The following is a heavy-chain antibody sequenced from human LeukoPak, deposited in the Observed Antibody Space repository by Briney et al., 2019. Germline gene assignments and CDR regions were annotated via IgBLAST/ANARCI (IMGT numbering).Heavy chain of an antibody. J-gene: IGHJ4*02. CDR1: GFTFSSYA. CDR2: ISYDGSNK. V-gene: IGHV3-30-3*01. Sequence: GGSLRLSCAASGFTFSSYAMHWVRQAPGKGLEWVAVISYDGSNKYYADSVKGRFTISRDNSKNTLYLQMNSLRAEDTAVYYCAKGSYYDSSGWFYFDYWGQGTLVTVSS. CDR3: AKGSYYDSSGWFYFDY. D-gene: IGHD3-22*01.